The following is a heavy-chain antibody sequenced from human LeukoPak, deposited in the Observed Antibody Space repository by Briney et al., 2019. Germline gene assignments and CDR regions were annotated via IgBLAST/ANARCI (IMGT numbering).Heavy chain of an antibody. CDR3: ARAEYCSSTSCYSGGRLYSSSAGDY. CDR2: ISAYNGNT. V-gene: IGHV1-18*01. J-gene: IGHJ4*02. D-gene: IGHD2-2*01. CDR1: GYTFTSYG. Sequence: GASVKVSSKASGYTFTSYGISWVRQAPGQGLEWMGWISAYNGNTNYAQKFQGRVTMTTDTSTSTAYMELRSLRSDDTAVYYCARAEYCSSTSCYSGGRLYSSSAGDYWGQGTLVTVSS.